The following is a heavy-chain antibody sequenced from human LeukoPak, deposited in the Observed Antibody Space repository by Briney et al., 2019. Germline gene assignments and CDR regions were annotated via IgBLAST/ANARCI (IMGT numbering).Heavy chain of an antibody. V-gene: IGHV3-73*01. CDR3: TRGIAATGFETNWFDP. J-gene: IGHJ5*02. CDR1: GFTFSGSA. D-gene: IGHD6-13*01. CDR2: IRTKASDYAT. Sequence: GGSLRLSCAASGFTFSGSAMHWVRQASGKGLEWVGRIRTKASDYATVYAASVKGRFTISRDDSKDTAYPQMDSLKTEDTAVYFCTRGIAATGFETNWFDPWGQGTLVTVSS.